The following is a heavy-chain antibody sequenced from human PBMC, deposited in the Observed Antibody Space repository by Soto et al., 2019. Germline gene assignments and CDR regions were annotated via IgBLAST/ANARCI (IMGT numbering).Heavy chain of an antibody. Sequence: EVQLVQSGAEVKKPGASLRLSCQGSGYRFINYWISWVRQMPGTGLAWVGRIDPSDSYTVCSPSFQGHVTISIDTAINTAVLEGRSLQASDTAMYYCVRHGNGTPFYFDFWGRGTLVPVSS. CDR2: IDPSDSYT. J-gene: IGHJ4*02. V-gene: IGHV5-10-1*03. CDR1: GYRFINYW. CDR3: VRHGNGTPFYFDF. D-gene: IGHD1-1*01.